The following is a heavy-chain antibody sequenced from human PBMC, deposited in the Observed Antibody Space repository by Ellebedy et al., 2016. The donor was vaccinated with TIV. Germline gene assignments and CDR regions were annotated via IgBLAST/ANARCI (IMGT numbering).Heavy chain of an antibody. V-gene: IGHV3-23*01. CDR1: GFTFSSFA. J-gene: IGHJ4*02. Sequence: GESLKISXAASGFTFSSFAMYWVRQAPGKGLEWVSSINGRGDRTYYADSVKGRFTISRDNSKNVIYLQMNGLRAEDTAIYYCAKPARTDATDFWGQGTLVTVSS. CDR2: INGRGDRT. D-gene: IGHD4-17*01. CDR3: AKPARTDATDF.